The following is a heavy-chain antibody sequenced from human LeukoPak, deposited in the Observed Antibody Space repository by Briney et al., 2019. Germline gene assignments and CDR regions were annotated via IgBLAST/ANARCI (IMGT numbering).Heavy chain of an antibody. Sequence: SETLSLTCAVYGGSFSGYYWSWIRQPPGKGLEWIGEINHSGSTNYNPSLKSRVTISVDTSKNQFSLKLSSVTAADTAAYYCASSGYCSGGSRYSGRWFDPWGQGTLVTVSS. D-gene: IGHD2-15*01. V-gene: IGHV4-34*01. J-gene: IGHJ5*02. CDR3: ASSGYCSGGSRYSGRWFDP. CDR2: INHSGST. CDR1: GGSFSGYY.